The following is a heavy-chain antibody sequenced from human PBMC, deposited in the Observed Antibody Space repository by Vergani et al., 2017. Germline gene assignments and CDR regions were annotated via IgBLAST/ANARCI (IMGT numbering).Heavy chain of an antibody. Sequence: QVQLQESGPGLVKPSQTLSLTCTVSGGSISSYYWSWIRQPPGKGLEWIGYIYYSGSTNSNPSLKSRVTISVDTSKNQFSLKLSSVTAADTAVYYCAAEVEMATIVRYWGQGTLVTVSS. CDR2: IYYSGST. CDR1: GGSISSYY. J-gene: IGHJ4*02. V-gene: IGHV4-59*01. CDR3: AAEVEMATIVRY. D-gene: IGHD5-24*01.